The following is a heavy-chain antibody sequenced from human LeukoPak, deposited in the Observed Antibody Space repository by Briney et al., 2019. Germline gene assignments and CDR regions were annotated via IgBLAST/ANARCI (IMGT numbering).Heavy chain of an antibody. Sequence: GASVKASCKASGYTFTSYAISWVRQAPGQGLEWMGWINPNSGGTNYSQKLQGRVTMTRDTSISTAYMELSRLRSDDTAVYYCARDLIHQMWLVVGWFDPWGQGTLVTVSS. CDR2: INPNSGGT. CDR3: ARDLIHQMWLVVGWFDP. V-gene: IGHV1-2*02. D-gene: IGHD6-19*01. J-gene: IGHJ5*02. CDR1: GYTFTSYA.